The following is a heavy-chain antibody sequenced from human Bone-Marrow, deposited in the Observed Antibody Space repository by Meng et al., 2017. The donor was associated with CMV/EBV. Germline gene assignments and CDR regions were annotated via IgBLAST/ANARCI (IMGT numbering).Heavy chain of an antibody. CDR1: GGSISSSSYY. CDR3: ARHVISDCSSTSCYPGWFDP. V-gene: IGHV4-39*01. Sequence: SEPLSLTCTVSGGSISSSSYYWGWIRQPPGKGLEWIGSIYYSGSTYYNPSLKSRVTISVDTSKNQFSLKLSSVTAADTAVYYCARHVISDCSSTSCYPGWFDPWGQGTLVTVSS. D-gene: IGHD2-2*01. J-gene: IGHJ5*02. CDR2: IYYSGST.